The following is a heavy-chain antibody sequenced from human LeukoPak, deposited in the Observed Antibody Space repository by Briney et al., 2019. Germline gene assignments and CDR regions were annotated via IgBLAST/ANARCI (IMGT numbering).Heavy chain of an antibody. CDR3: AREIRLDYYDSSGYYYRDAFDI. CDR1: GGSISSYY. D-gene: IGHD3-22*01. J-gene: IGHJ3*02. V-gene: IGHV4-59*01. CDR2: IYYSGST. Sequence: KPSETLSLTCTVSGGSISSYYWSWIRQPPGKGLAWIGYIYYSGSTNYNPSLKRRVTISVDTSKNQFSLKLSSVTAADTAVYYCAREIRLDYYDSSGYYYRDAFDIWGQGTMVTVSS.